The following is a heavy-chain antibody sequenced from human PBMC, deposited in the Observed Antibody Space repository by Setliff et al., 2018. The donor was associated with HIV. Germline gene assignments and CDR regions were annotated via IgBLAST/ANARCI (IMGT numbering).Heavy chain of an antibody. V-gene: IGHV4-34*01. CDR3: ARWTVGELDHFDS. J-gene: IGHJ4*02. Sequence: SETLSLTCGVFGGSFSGSYWSWIRQSPGKGLEWIGEINHSGSPNYNPSLKSRVTISVDTSNNQFTLRLKSVTAADTAMYYCARWTVGELDHFDSWGQGTPVTVLL. CDR2: INHSGSP. CDR1: GGSFSGSY. D-gene: IGHD4-17*01.